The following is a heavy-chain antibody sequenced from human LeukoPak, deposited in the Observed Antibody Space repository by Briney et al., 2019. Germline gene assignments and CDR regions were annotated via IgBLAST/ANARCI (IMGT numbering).Heavy chain of an antibody. D-gene: IGHD7-27*01. CDR2: IYTTGRT. CDR3: AKILGSGVWYGFDI. V-gene: IGHV4-4*09. Sequence: SETLSLTCSVSGGSFNSYYWSWIRQPPGKGLEGIGYIYTTGRTNYNPSLKSRVTISVDTSKNQFSLKLSSVTAADTAVYYCAKILGSGVWYGFDIWGQGTMVTVSS. CDR1: GGSFNSYY. J-gene: IGHJ3*02.